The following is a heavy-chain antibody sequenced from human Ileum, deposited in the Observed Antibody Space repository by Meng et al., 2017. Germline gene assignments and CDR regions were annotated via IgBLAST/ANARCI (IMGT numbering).Heavy chain of an antibody. D-gene: IGHD3-3*01. Sequence: QVQLQHSVPGLWQPSETPSLTCAVSGGSVSSTIAAWNWIRQSPLRGLEWLGRTYYRSKWYSEYAVSVKSRISITPDTSKNQFSLQMNSVTPEDTAVYYCASGSGSLDYWGPGTLVTVSS. CDR3: ASGSGSLDY. CDR2: TYYRSKWYS. V-gene: IGHV6-1*02. J-gene: IGHJ4*02. CDR1: GGSVSSTIAA.